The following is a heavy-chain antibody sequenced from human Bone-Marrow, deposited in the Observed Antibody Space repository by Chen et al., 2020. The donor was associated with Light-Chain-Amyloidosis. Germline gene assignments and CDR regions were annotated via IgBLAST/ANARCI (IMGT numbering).Heavy chain of an antibody. V-gene: IGHV4-38-2*01. CDR3: AMERITIFGVPPDAFDI. CDR1: GLSVSRDYY. CDR2: MHHTGKT. J-gene: IGHJ3*02. D-gene: IGHD3-3*01. Sequence: QVQLQESGPGLVKPSETLSLTCVVSGLSVSRDYYWAWIRQPPGKGLEWIGNMHHTGKTYYNPSLKSRVTLSIDTSKNPFSLKLTSVTAADTAVYYCAMERITIFGVPPDAFDIWGQGTMVTVSS.